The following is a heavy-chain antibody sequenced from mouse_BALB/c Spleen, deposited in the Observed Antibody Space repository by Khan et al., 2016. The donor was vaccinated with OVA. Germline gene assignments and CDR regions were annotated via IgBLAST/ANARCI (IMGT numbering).Heavy chain of an antibody. CDR1: GDSITSGY. CDR2: IIYTGYT. V-gene: IGHV3-8*02. J-gene: IGHJ3*01. D-gene: IGHD2-12*01. CDR3: ARSTYRYAFVY. Sequence: EVQLQESGPSLVKPSQTLCLTCSVTGDSITSGYWNWIRKFPGNKLEYMGYIIYTGYTYYNPSLKSRISITRHTSKNQYYLQLSSVTDEDTATYYCARSTYRYAFVYWGQGTLVTVSA.